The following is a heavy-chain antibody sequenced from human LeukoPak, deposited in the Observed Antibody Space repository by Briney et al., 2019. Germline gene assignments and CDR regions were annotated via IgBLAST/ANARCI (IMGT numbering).Heavy chain of an antibody. D-gene: IGHD3-22*01. CDR2: ISYSDNTI. J-gene: IGHJ4*02. V-gene: IGHV3-48*02. CDR1: GFTFSSYS. CDR3: ATDSSGYYRSRVDY. Sequence: PGGSLRLSCAASGFTFSSYSMNWVRQAPGRGLEWVSYISYSDNTIYYADSVKGRFTISRDNAKNSLYLQMNSLRDEDTAVYFCATDSSGYYRSRVDYWGQGTLVTVSS.